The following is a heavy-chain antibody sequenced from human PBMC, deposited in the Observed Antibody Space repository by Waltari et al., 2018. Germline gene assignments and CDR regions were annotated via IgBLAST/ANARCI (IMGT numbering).Heavy chain of an antibody. CDR1: GGSISSGGYY. CDR2: IYYSGSI. CDR3: ARDQAGVIPSYYYGMDV. D-gene: IGHD3-10*01. V-gene: IGHV4-31*03. J-gene: IGHJ6*02. Sequence: QVQLQESGPGLVKPSQTLSLTCTVSGGSISSGGYYWSWIRQHPGKGLEWIGYIYYSGSIYYNPSLKSRVTISVDTSKNQFSLKLSSVTAADTAVYYCARDQAGVIPSYYYGMDVWGQGTTVTVSS.